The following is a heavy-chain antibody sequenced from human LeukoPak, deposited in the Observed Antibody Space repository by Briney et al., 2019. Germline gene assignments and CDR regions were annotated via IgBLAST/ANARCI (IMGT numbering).Heavy chain of an antibody. CDR2: ISPYNGNT. J-gene: IGHJ4*02. Sequence: ASVKVSCKASGYTFTGYGISWVRQAPGQGLEWMGSISPYNGNTNYAERFQDRFIMTTDTSTNTAYMELRSLRSDDTAVFYCARDHYDFVWGSYRPYFDYWGQGTLLTVSS. D-gene: IGHD3-16*02. CDR1: GYTFTGYG. V-gene: IGHV1-18*04. CDR3: ARDHYDFVWGSYRPYFDY.